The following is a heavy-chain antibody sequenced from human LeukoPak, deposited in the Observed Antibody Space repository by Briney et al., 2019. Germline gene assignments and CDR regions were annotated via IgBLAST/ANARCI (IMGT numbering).Heavy chain of an antibody. Sequence: ASVKVSCKASGGTFSSYAISGVRQAPGQGLEWMGGIIPIFGTANYAQKFQGRVTITADKSTSTAYMELSSLRSEDTAVYYCAREGRDGYNSPGGWFDPWGQGTLVTVSS. CDR1: GGTFSSYA. V-gene: IGHV1-69*06. J-gene: IGHJ5*02. D-gene: IGHD5-24*01. CDR3: AREGRDGYNSPGGWFDP. CDR2: IIPIFGTA.